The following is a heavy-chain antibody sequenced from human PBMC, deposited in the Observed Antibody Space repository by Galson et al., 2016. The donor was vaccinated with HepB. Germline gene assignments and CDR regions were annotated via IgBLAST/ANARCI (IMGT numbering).Heavy chain of an antibody. Sequence: SLRLSCAASGFTFSWFGMHWVRQAPGKGLEWVAAITYDGVAVILYNASDKYYADSVKGRFTISRDNAQNSLYLVMSSLRIEDTAVYYCARVGTGYEYVYWGQGTLVSVSS. V-gene: IGHV3-30*03. J-gene: IGHJ4*02. D-gene: IGHD5-12*01. CDR3: ARVGTGYEYVY. CDR1: GFTFSWFG. CDR2: ILYNASDK.